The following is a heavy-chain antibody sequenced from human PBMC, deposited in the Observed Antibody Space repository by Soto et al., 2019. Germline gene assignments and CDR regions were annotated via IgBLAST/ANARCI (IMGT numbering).Heavy chain of an antibody. CDR1: GYTFTSYG. CDR3: ARATIGGATDYHYYGMAV. V-gene: IGHV1-18*01. Sequence: ASVKVSCKASGYTFTSYGISWVRQAPGQGLEWMGWISAYNGNTNYAQKLQGRVTMTTDTSTSTAYMELRSLRSDDTAVYYCARATIGGATDYHYYGMAVWCQGTKLTVS. CDR2: ISAYNGNT. J-gene: IGHJ6*02. D-gene: IGHD1-26*01.